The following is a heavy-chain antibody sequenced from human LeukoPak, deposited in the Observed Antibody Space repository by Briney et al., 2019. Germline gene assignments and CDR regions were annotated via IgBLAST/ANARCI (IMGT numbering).Heavy chain of an antibody. J-gene: IGHJ6*04. CDR1: GFTFSSYE. CDR2: ISSSGSTI. D-gene: IGHD3-10*02. Sequence: GGSLRLSCAASGFTFSSYEMNWVRQAPGKGLEWVSYISSSGSTIYYADSVKGRFTISRDNAKNSLYLQMNSLRAEDTAVYYCAELGITMIGGVWGKGTTATISS. CDR3: AELGITMIGGV. V-gene: IGHV3-48*03.